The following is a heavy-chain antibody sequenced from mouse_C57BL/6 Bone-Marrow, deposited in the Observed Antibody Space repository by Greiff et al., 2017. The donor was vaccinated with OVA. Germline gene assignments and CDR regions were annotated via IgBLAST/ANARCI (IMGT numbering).Heavy chain of an antibody. CDR1: GYTFTSYT. Sequence: VQLQQSGAELARPGASVKMSCKASGYTFTSYTMHWVKQRPGQGLEWIGYINPSSGYTKYNQKFKDKATLTEDKSSSTAYMQLSSLTSEYSAVYYCASPSYYFFDYWGQGTTLTVSS. CDR2: INPSSGYT. J-gene: IGHJ2*01. D-gene: IGHD2-1*01. CDR3: ASPSYYFFDY. V-gene: IGHV1-4*01.